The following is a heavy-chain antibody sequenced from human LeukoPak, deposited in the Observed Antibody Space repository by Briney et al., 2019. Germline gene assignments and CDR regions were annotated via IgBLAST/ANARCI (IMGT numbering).Heavy chain of an antibody. Sequence: GGSLGLSCAASGFTFSSYAMSWVRQAPGKGLEWVSAISGSGGSTYYADSVKGRFTISRDNSKNTLYLQMNSLRAEDTAVYYCAKDPYSSSWYNWFDPWGQGTLVTVSS. CDR2: ISGSGGST. J-gene: IGHJ5*02. V-gene: IGHV3-23*01. D-gene: IGHD6-13*01. CDR3: AKDPYSSSWYNWFDP. CDR1: GFTFSSYA.